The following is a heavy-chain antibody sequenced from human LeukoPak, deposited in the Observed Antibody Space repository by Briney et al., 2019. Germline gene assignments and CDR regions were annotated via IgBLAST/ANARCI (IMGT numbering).Heavy chain of an antibody. J-gene: IGHJ4*02. CDR2: INPSGGST. CDR3: ARDRHREADSSGPIDY. D-gene: IGHD3-22*01. V-gene: IGHV1-46*01. Sequence: ASVKVSCKASGYTFTSYYMHWVRQAPGQGLEWMGIINPSGGSTSYARKFQGRVTMTRDMSTSTVYMELSSLRSEDTAVYYCARDRHREADSSGPIDYWGQGTLVTVSS. CDR1: GYTFTSYY.